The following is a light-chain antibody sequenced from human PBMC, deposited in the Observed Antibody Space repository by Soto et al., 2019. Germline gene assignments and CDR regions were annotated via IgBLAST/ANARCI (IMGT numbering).Light chain of an antibody. V-gene: IGLV2-14*01. CDR1: SSDVGDYNY. CDR2: EVS. CDR3: SSYISNSIVV. Sequence: QSALTQPASVYGSPGQSITISCTGTSSDVGDYNYVSWYQQHPGKAPKLMIYEVSHRLSGVSNRFSGSKSGYTASLTISGLQDEDEADYYCSSYISNSIVVFGGGTKVTVL. J-gene: IGLJ2*01.